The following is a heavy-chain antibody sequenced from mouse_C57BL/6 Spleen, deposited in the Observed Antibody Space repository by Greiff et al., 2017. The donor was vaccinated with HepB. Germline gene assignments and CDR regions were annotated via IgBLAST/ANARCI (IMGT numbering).Heavy chain of an antibody. CDR2: IHPNSGST. CDR1: GYTFTSYW. J-gene: IGHJ4*01. V-gene: IGHV1-64*01. CDR3: ARAPYYSNYYYAMDY. D-gene: IGHD2-5*01. Sequence: QVQLQQSGAELVKPGASVKLSCKASGYTFTSYWMHWVKQRPGQGLEWIGMIHPNSGSTNYNEKFKSKATLTVDKSSSTAYMQLSSLTSEDSAVYYCARAPYYSNYYYAMDYWGQGTSVTVSS.